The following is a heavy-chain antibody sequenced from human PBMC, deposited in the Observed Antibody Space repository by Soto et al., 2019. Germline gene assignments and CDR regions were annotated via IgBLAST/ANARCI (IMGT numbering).Heavy chain of an antibody. CDR1: GYTFYSHS. D-gene: IGHD1-26*01. Sequence: QAQLVQYGAEVRKPGASVKVSCKASGYTFYSHSISWVRQAPGQGLEWMGRINADYGNTQYAQKFRGRVTMTTDTSTTTVYMELTNLRSDDTAVYYCSRCRQGDGYYGMDVWGQGTTVAVSS. CDR2: INADYGNT. CDR3: SRCRQGDGYYGMDV. V-gene: IGHV1-18*01. J-gene: IGHJ6*02.